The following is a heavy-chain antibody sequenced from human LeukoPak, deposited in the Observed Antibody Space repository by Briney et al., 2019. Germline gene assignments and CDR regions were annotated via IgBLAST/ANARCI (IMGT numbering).Heavy chain of an antibody. D-gene: IGHD5-18*01. J-gene: IGHJ4*02. CDR2: INPNSGGT. Sequence: ASVKVSCKASGYTFTGYYMHWVRQAPGQGLEWMGWINPNSGGTNYAQKFQGRVTMTRGTSISTAYMELSRLRSDDTAVYYCAIPRGYSYGFEGVFDYWGQGTLVTVSS. V-gene: IGHV1-2*02. CDR1: GYTFTGYY. CDR3: AIPRGYSYGFEGVFDY.